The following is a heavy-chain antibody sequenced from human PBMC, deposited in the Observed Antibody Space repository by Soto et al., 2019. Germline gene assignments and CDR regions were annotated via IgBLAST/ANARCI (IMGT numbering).Heavy chain of an antibody. V-gene: IGHV4-31*03. CDR3: ASMITFGGVIPG. J-gene: IGHJ4*02. CDR1: GGSISSGGYY. CDR2: IYYSGST. D-gene: IGHD3-16*02. Sequence: PSETLSLTCTVSGGSISSGGYYWSWIRQHPEKGLEWIGYIYYSGSTYYNPSLKSRVTISVDTSKNQFSMKLSSVTAADTAVYYCASMITFGGVIPGWGQGTLVTVSS.